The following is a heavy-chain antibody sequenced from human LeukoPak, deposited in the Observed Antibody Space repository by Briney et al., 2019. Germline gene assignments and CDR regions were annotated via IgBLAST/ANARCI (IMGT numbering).Heavy chain of an antibody. CDR2: INHSGST. Sequence: SETLSLTCAVYGGSFGGYYWSWVRQPPGKGLEWIGEINHSGSTNYNPSLKSRVTISVDTSKNQFSLKLSSVTAADTAVYYCARVPGGYFDYWGQGTLVTVSS. J-gene: IGHJ4*02. CDR1: GGSFGGYY. D-gene: IGHD3-10*01. V-gene: IGHV4-34*09. CDR3: ARVPGGYFDY.